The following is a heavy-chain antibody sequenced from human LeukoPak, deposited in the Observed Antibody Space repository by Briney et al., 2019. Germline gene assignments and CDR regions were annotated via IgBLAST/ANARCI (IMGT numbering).Heavy chain of an antibody. CDR2: ISGSGGST. CDR1: GFTFSSYA. Sequence: GGPLRLSCAASGFTFSSYAMSWVRQAPGKGLEWVSAISGSGGSTYYADSVKGRFTISRDNSKNTLYLQMNSLRAEDTAVYYCAKCLVPYYYDSSGYYFSYWGQGTLVTVSS. J-gene: IGHJ4*02. V-gene: IGHV3-23*01. D-gene: IGHD3-22*01. CDR3: AKCLVPYYYDSSGYYFSY.